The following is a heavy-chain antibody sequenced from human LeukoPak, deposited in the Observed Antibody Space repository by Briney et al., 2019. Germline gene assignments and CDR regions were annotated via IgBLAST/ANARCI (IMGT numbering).Heavy chain of an antibody. CDR2: ISAYNGNT. D-gene: IGHD6-19*01. Sequence: ASVKVSCKASGYTFTSYGISWVRQAPGKGLEWMGWISAYNGNTNYAQKLQGRVTMTTDTSTSTAYMELRSLRSDDTAVYYCARDPIAVAGADPYYYYGMDVWGQGTTVTVSS. CDR3: ARDPIAVAGADPYYYYGMDV. CDR1: GYTFTSYG. J-gene: IGHJ6*02. V-gene: IGHV1-18*01.